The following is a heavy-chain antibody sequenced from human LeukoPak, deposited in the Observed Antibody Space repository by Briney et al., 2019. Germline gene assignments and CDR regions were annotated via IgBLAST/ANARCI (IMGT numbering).Heavy chain of an antibody. CDR1: GGTFSSYA. CDR2: IIPIFGTA. Sequence: SVKVSCKASGGTFSSYAISWVRQAPGQGLEWMGGIIPIFGTANYAQKFQGRVTITADESTSTAYMELSSLRSEDTAVYYCARGTVTTQVFDYWGQGTLVTVSS. J-gene: IGHJ4*02. D-gene: IGHD4-17*01. CDR3: ARGTVTTQVFDY. V-gene: IGHV1-69*13.